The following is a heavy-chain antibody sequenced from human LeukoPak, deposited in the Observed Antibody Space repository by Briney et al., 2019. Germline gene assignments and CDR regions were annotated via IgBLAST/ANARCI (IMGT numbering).Heavy chain of an antibody. CDR1: GGSISSSSYY. D-gene: IGHD4-11*01. Sequence: SETLSLTCTVSGGSISSSSYYWGWIRQPPGKGLEWIETIHYSGSTYYNPSLKSRVYISVDTSKNQLSLNLSCVTAADTAVYYCARGYSNYAYWGQGTLLTVSS. CDR3: ARGYSNYAY. J-gene: IGHJ4*02. CDR2: IHYSGST. V-gene: IGHV4-39*01.